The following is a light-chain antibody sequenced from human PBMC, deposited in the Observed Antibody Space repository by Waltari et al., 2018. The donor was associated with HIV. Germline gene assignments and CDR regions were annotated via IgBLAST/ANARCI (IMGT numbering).Light chain of an antibody. V-gene: IGLV1-40*01. CDR2: GNS. CDR1: SSNIRAGYD. CDR3: QSYDTSLSGSGV. Sequence: QSVLTQPPSVSGAPGQRVTISCTGSSSNIRAGYDVTRYQQLPGTAPRVLIYGNSNRPSGVPDRFSGSKSGTSASLAITGLQAEDEADYYCQSYDTSLSGSGVFGGGTKLTVL. J-gene: IGLJ2*01.